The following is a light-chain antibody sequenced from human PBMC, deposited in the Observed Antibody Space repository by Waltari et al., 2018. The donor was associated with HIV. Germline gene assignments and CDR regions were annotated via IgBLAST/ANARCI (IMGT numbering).Light chain of an antibody. CDR3: YSTDSSGNHRV. Sequence: SYELTQPPSVSVSPGKTARIPCPGDALPKKYAYWYQQKSGQAPVLVIYEDSKRPSGIPERFSGSSSGTMATLTISGAQVEDEADYYCYSTDSSGNHRVFGGGTKLTVL. CDR1: ALPKKY. V-gene: IGLV3-10*01. CDR2: EDS. J-gene: IGLJ2*01.